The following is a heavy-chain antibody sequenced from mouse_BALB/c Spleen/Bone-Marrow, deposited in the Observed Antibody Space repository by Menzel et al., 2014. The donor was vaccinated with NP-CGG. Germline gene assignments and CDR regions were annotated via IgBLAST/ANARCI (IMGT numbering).Heavy chain of an antibody. CDR1: GFTFTDYE. CDR3: SRKKFVDFDY. J-gene: IGHJ2*01. V-gene: IGHV1-15*01. CDR2: IHPGSGGT. Sequence: LQESGAEPVRPGASVLLSCKALGFTFTDYEMHWVKQTPVHVLEWIGTIHPGSGGTAYNQLFKGQATLTADRTSRAAFMELSSLTSEDSGVYYRSRKKFVDFDYRGQGTPVTVSS.